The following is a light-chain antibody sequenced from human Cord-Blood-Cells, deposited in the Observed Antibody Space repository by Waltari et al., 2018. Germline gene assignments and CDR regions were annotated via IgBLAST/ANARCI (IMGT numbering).Light chain of an antibody. CDR3: QQYGSSSDT. V-gene: IGKV3-20*01. Sequence: EIVLTHSPGALSLSPGARATLPCRASQGVSSSYLAWYQDRPGQAPGLLIFGASSSATGIPDRFSGSGSGTDFTLTISRLGPEDFAVYCCQQYGSSSDTFGQGPKLAI. J-gene: IGKJ2*01. CDR1: QGVSSSY. CDR2: GAS.